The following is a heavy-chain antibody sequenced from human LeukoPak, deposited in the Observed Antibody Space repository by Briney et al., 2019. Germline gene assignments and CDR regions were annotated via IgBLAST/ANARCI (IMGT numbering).Heavy chain of an antibody. J-gene: IGHJ4*02. V-gene: IGHV3-48*03. CDR3: ARDGIVGATVFDY. Sequence: GGSLRLSCAASGFTFSSYEMNWVRQAPGKGLEWVSYISSSGSTIYYADSVKGRFTISRDNAKNSLYLQMNSLRAEDTAVYYCARDGIVGATVFDYWGQGTLVTVSS. D-gene: IGHD1-26*01. CDR2: ISSSGSTI. CDR1: GFTFSSYE.